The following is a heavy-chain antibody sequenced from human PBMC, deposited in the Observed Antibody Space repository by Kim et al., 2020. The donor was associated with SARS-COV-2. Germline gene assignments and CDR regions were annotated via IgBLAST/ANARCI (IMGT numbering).Heavy chain of an antibody. J-gene: IGHJ6*02. D-gene: IGHD6-19*01. CDR3: ARVAVAGTDYYYYYGMDV. Sequence: KSRVTISVDKSKNQFSLKLSSVTAADTAVYYCARVAVAGTDYYYYYGMDVWGQGTTVTVSS. V-gene: IGHV4-4*02.